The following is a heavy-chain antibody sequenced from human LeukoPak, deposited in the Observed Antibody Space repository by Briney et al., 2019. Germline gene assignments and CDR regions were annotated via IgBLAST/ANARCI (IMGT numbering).Heavy chain of an antibody. D-gene: IGHD5-24*01. J-gene: IGHJ4*02. Sequence: SETLSLTCTVSGGSFSGYYWGWIRQPPGKGLEWIGEINHSGSTNYNPSLKSQVTISVDTSKNQFSLKLSSVTAADTAVYYCARAPTLRWLQSRGYFDYWGQGTLVTVSS. CDR1: GGSFSGYY. CDR2: INHSGST. CDR3: ARAPTLRWLQSRGYFDY. V-gene: IGHV4-34*01.